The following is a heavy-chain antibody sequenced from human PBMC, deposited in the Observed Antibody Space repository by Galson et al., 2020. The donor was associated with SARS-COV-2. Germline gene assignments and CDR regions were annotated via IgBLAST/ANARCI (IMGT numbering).Heavy chain of an antibody. CDR3: ARGNSLVVPAAIRLYYYYYMDV. V-gene: IGHV3-13*01. CDR2: IGTAGDT. CDR1: GFTFSSYD. D-gene: IGHD2-2*02. J-gene: IGHJ6*03. Sequence: GGSLRLSCAASGFTFSSYDMHWVRQATGKGLEWVSAIGTAGDTYYPGSVKGRFTISRENAKNSLYLQMNSLRAGDTAVYYCARGNSLVVPAAIRLYYYYYMDVWGKGTTVTVSS.